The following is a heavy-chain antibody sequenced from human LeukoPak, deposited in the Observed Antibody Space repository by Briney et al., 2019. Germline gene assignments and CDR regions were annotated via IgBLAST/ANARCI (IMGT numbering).Heavy chain of an antibody. J-gene: IGHJ6*03. CDR3: ARTQPVGSYYYYYMDV. D-gene: IGHD1-14*01. CDR1: GGSLSSYY. CDR2: IYYSGST. V-gene: IGHV4-59*01. Sequence: PSETLSLTCTVWGGSLSSYYWSGIRQPPGKGVEGFGYIYYSGSTNYNPSLKSRVTISVDTSKNQFSLKLSSVTAADTAVYYCARTQPVGSYYYYYMDVWGKGTTVTVSS.